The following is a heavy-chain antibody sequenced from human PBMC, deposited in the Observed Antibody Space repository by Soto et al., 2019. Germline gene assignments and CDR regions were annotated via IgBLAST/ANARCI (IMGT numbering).Heavy chain of an antibody. CDR3: AKVSKYCSSTSCYVWFDP. CDR1: GFTFSSYA. CDR2: ISGSGGST. J-gene: IGHJ5*02. V-gene: IGHV3-23*01. Sequence: GGSLRLSCAASGFTFSSYAMSWVRQAPGKGLEWVSAISGSGGSTYYADSVKGRFTISRDNSKNTLYLQMNSLRAEDTAVYYCAKVSKYCSSTSCYVWFDPWGQGTLVTVSS. D-gene: IGHD2-2*01.